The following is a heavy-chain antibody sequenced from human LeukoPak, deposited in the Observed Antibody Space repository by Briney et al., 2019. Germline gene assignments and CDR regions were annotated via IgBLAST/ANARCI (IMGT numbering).Heavy chain of an antibody. D-gene: IGHD3-10*01. CDR2: ISAYNGNT. Sequence: ASVKVSCKASGYTFTSYGISWVRQAPGQGLEWMGWISAYNGNTNYAQKLQGRVTMTTDTSTSTAYMELRSLRSDDTAVYYRARGYYGSGSYSAFDYWGQGTLVTVSS. CDR1: GYTFTSYG. CDR3: ARGYYGSGSYSAFDY. V-gene: IGHV1-18*01. J-gene: IGHJ4*02.